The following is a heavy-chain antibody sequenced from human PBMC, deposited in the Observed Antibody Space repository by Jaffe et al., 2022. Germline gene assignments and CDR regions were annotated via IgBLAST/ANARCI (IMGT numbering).Heavy chain of an antibody. V-gene: IGHV1-58*01. D-gene: IGHD1-1*01. CDR2: IVVGSGNT. Sequence: QMQLVQSGPEVKKPGTSVKVSCKASGFTFTSSAVQWVRQARGQRLEWIGWIVVGSGNTNYAQKFQERVTITRDMSTSTAYMELSSLRSEDTAVYYCAAEQPQSATDAFDIWGQGTMVTVSS. J-gene: IGHJ3*02. CDR3: AAEQPQSATDAFDI. CDR1: GFTFTSSA.